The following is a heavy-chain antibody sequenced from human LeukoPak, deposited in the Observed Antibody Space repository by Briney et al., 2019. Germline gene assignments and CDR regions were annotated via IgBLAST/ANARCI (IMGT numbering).Heavy chain of an antibody. CDR3: ARHTDGYNPLDF. CDR2: IYPGDSRT. J-gene: IGHJ4*02. CDR1: GSPFSNYW. D-gene: IGHD5-24*01. V-gene: IGHV5-51*01. Sequence: GESLQISCKGSGSPFSNYWIGWVRKLPGKGLEWMGLIYPGDSRTRYTPSFQGHVTISADKSISSAYLQWSSLQASDTAMYYCARHTDGYNPLDFWGQGTLVTVSS.